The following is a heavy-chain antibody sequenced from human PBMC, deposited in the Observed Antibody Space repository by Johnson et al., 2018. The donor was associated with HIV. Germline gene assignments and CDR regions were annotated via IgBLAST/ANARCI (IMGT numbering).Heavy chain of an antibody. V-gene: IGHV3-11*04. CDR1: GFTFSDYY. J-gene: IGHJ3*02. CDR3: ARDTKVPRYNWNDGAFDI. D-gene: IGHD1-1*01. CDR2: ISNSGRTI. Sequence: QVQLVESGGGLVKPGGSLRLSCAASGFTFSDYYMSWIRQAPGTGLEWVSYISNSGRTIYYTASVKGRFTISGDNAKNSLYLQMNSLRAEDTALYYCARDTKVPRYNWNDGAFDIWGQGTMVTVSS.